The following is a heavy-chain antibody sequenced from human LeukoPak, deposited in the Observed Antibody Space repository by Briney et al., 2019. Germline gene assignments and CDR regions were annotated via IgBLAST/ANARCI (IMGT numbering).Heavy chain of an antibody. CDR3: ARLAAAGLDY. J-gene: IGHJ4*02. V-gene: IGHV4-34*01. CDR2: INHSGGT. CDR1: GGSFSGYS. D-gene: IGHD6-13*01. Sequence: SETLSLTCAVYGGSFSGYSWNWIRQPPVKGLEWIGEINHSGGTNYNPSLKSRVTISVDTSKKQFSLKLSSVTAADTAVYYCARLAAAGLDYWGQGTLVTVSS.